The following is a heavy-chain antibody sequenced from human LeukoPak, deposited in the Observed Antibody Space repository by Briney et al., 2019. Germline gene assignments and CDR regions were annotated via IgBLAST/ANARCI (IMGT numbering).Heavy chain of an antibody. V-gene: IGHV4-34*01. D-gene: IGHD5-12*01. CDR3: ARGGGSY. CDR2: INHSGST. J-gene: IGHJ4*02. Sequence: SETLSLTCAVYGGSFSGYYWSWIRQPPGKGLEWIGEINHSGSTNYNPSLKSRLTISVDTSMNQFSLKLSSVTAADTAVYYCARGGGSYWGEGTLVTVSS. CDR1: GGSFSGYY.